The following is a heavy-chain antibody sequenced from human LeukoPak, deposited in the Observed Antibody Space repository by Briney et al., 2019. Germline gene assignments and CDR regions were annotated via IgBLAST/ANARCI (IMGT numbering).Heavy chain of an antibody. V-gene: IGHV3-7*01. J-gene: IGHJ4*02. CDR2: IKEDGSEK. D-gene: IGHD2-15*01. Sequence: PGGSLRLSCAASGFTFSRHWMSWVRQAPGKGLEWVANIKEDGSEKYCVDSVKGRFTISGDNAKNSLYLQMNSLRAEDTAVYYCARDRVAPFDYWGQGTLVTVSS. CDR1: GFTFSRHW. CDR3: ARDRVAPFDY.